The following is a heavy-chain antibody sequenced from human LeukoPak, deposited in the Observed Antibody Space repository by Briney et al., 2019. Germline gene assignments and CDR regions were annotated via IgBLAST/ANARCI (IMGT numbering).Heavy chain of an antibody. D-gene: IGHD3-22*01. Sequence: GASVKVSCKASGYTFTNYGISWVRQAPGQGLEWLGWISGYNGNTKFAQKLQGRVTMTTNTSTSTAYMALRSLRSDDTAVYYCARGGDFYDSSGYYDDAFDIWGRGTMVIVSS. CDR1: GYTFTNYG. CDR3: ARGGDFYDSSGYYDDAFDI. J-gene: IGHJ3*02. CDR2: ISGYNGNT. V-gene: IGHV1-18*01.